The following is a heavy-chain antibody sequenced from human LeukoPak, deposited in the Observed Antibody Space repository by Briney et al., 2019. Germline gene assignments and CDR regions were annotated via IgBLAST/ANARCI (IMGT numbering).Heavy chain of an antibody. Sequence: PGGSLRLSCAASGFTFDDYAMHWVRQAPGKGLEWVSGISWNSGSIGYADSVKGRFTISRDNSKNTLYLQMNSLRAEDTAVYYCARDPEAYYDFWSRLYYYYYMDVWGKGTTVTVSS. CDR2: ISWNSGSI. V-gene: IGHV3-9*01. J-gene: IGHJ6*03. CDR3: ARDPEAYYDFWSRLYYYYYMDV. CDR1: GFTFDDYA. D-gene: IGHD3-3*01.